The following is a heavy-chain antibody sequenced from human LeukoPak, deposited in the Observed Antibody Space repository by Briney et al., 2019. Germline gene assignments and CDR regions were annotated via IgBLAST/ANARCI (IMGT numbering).Heavy chain of an antibody. CDR3: ARGSPPRGNYDSRGYYSYYFDY. V-gene: IGHV1-18*01. CDR1: GYTFTSYG. D-gene: IGHD3-22*01. CDR2: ISAYNGNT. J-gene: IGHJ4*02. Sequence: ASVKLSCKASGYTFTSYGISWVRQAPGQGLEWMGWISAYNGNTNYAHSIQGRVTMTTDASTSTVYMEVRSLRSEDTAVYYCARGSPPRGNYDSRGYYSYYFDYWGQGTLVTVSS.